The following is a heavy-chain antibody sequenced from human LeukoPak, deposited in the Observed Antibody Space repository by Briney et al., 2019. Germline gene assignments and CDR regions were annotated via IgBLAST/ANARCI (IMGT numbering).Heavy chain of an antibody. J-gene: IGHJ6*02. CDR2: ISWNSGSI. Sequence: GRSLRLSCAVSGFTSDDYAKYWVRQAPGKGLEWVSGISWNSGSIGYADSVKGRFTISRDNAKNSLHLQMNSLRAEDTALYYCAKERSAAGYYYYGMDVWGQGTTVTVSS. D-gene: IGHD6-13*01. CDR3: AKERSAAGYYYYGMDV. V-gene: IGHV3-9*02. CDR1: GFTSDDYA.